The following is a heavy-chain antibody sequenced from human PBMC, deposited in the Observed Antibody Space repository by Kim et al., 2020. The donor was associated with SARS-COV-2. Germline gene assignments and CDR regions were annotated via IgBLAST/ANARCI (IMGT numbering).Heavy chain of an antibody. CDR2: IIPILGIA. V-gene: IGHV1-69*04. CDR1: GGTFSSYA. Sequence: SVKVSCKASGGTFSSYAISWVRQAPGQGLEWMGRIIPILGIANYAQQFQGRVTITADKSTSTAYMELSSLRSEDTAVYYCAREYYYGSGSYYWDYWGQG. CDR3: AREYYYGSGSYYWDY. D-gene: IGHD3-10*01. J-gene: IGHJ4*02.